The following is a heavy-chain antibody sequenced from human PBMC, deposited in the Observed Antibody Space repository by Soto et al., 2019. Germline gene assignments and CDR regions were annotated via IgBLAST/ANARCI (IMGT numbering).Heavy chain of an antibody. CDR1: GGSLSVYD. J-gene: IGHJ4*02. V-gene: IGHV4-34*01. CDR2: INHSGGT. Sequence: PSDCMALTSASSGGSLSVYDWSWILQSQGKGLEWIGDINHSGGTNYNPSLKSRVTISGDTSRSQFSLRLSSVTAADTAVYYCARGLPLSGNFWNGYYYFDSWGLATLVTVSS. D-gene: IGHD3-3*01. CDR3: ARGLPLSGNFWNGYYYFDS.